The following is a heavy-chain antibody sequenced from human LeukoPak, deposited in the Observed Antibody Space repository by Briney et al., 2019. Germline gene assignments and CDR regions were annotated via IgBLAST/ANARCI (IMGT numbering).Heavy chain of an antibody. D-gene: IGHD3-16*01. V-gene: IGHV3-43*01. CDR2: ISWDGGST. J-gene: IGHJ5*02. CDR1: GFTFDDYT. CDR3: ARAVGLGVGP. Sequence: GGSLRLSCAASGFTFDDYTMHWVRQAPGKGLEWVSLISWDGGSTYYADSVKGRFTISRDNAKNSLYLQMNSLRAEDTAVYYCARAVGLGVGPWGQGTLVTVSS.